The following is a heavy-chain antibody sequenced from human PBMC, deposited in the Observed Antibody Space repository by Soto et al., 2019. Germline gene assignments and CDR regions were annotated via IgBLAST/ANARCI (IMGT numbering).Heavy chain of an antibody. CDR2: ISWNSATI. CDR3: AIVLQLVLSAGSVDS. V-gene: IGHV3-9*01. D-gene: IGHD6-6*01. CDR1: GFTFDDYA. J-gene: IGHJ5*01. Sequence: GGSLKLSCAASGFTFDDYAIHWARQGPGKGLEWVSGISWNSATIGYADSVKGRFTISRDNTKNSLYLQMNSLRTEDTALYYCAIVLQLVLSAGSVDSSGPGTLGTV.